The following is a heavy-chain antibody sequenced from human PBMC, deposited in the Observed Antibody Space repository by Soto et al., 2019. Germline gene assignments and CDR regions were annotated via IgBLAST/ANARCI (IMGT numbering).Heavy chain of an antibody. D-gene: IGHD2-15*01. Sequence: SVKVSCKASGYTFTSYDINWVRQAPGQGLEWMGRIIPNLGIANYAQKFQGRITITADKSTSTAYMELSSLKSEDTAVYYCARTRGVASAPLDYWGQGTLVTVSS. CDR3: ARTRGVASAPLDY. V-gene: IGHV1-69*04. CDR1: GYTFTSYD. J-gene: IGHJ4*02. CDR2: IIPNLGIA.